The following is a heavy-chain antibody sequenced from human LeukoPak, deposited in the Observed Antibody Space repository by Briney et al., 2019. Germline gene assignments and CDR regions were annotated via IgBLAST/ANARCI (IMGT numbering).Heavy chain of an antibody. D-gene: IGHD3-3*01. Sequence: GGSLRLSCAASGFTFSSYAMSWVRQAPGKGLEWVSAISGSGGSTYYADSVKGRFTISRDNSKNTLYLQMNSLSAEDTAVYYCAKDLITYYDFWSGSRKIDYWGQGTLVTVSS. CDR1: GFTFSSYA. CDR2: ISGSGGST. V-gene: IGHV3-23*01. J-gene: IGHJ4*02. CDR3: AKDLITYYDFWSGSRKIDY.